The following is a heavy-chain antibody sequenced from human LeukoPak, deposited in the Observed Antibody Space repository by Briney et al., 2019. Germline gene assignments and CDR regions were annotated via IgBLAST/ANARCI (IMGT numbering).Heavy chain of an antibody. J-gene: IGHJ4*02. V-gene: IGHV1-18*01. D-gene: IGHD6-6*01. CDR3: ARVEYSSSCFDY. CDR2: ISAYNGNT. CDR1: GGTFSSYA. Sequence: ASVKVSCKASGGTFSSYAISWVRQAPGQGLEWMGWISAYNGNTNYAQKLQGRVTMTTDTSTSTAYMELRSLRSDDTAVYYCARVEYSSSCFDYWGQGTLVTVSS.